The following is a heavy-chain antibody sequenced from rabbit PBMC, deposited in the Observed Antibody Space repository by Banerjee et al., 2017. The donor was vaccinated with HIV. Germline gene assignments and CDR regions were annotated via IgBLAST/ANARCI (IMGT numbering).Heavy chain of an antibody. CDR1: GFTLSSYW. V-gene: IGHV1S40*01. D-gene: IGHD8-1*01. CDR2: IYAGSSGST. J-gene: IGHJ4*01. CDR3: ARGNAGGSYAGSLNL. Sequence: QSLEESGGDLVKPGASLTLTCTASGFTLSSYWMCWVRQAPGKGLEWIACIYAGSSGSTYYASWAKGRFTISKTSSTTVTLQMTSLTAADTATYFCARGNAGGSYAGSLNLWGPGTLVTVS.